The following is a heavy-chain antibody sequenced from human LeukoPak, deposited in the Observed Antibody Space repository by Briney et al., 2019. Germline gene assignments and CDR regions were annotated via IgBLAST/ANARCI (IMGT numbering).Heavy chain of an antibody. CDR3: AKDVCRYSSGCLSFDY. CDR2: ISGSGGST. J-gene: IGHJ4*02. V-gene: IGHV3-23*01. CDR1: GFTFSNYA. D-gene: IGHD6-19*01. Sequence: GGSLRLSCAASGFTFSNYAMGWVRQAPGKGLEWVSAISGSGGSTYYADSVKGRFTISRDNSKNTLSLQMDSLRAEDTAVYYCAKDVCRYSSGCLSFDYWGQGTLVTVSS.